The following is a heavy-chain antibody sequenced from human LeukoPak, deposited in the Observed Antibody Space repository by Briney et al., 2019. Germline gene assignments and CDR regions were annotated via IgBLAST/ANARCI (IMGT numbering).Heavy chain of an antibody. CDR2: IHYSGST. J-gene: IGHJ4*02. CDR3: ARGAGWYEI. Sequence: PSDTLSLTCTVSGGSTSSYYWSWLRQPPGKGLEWIGYIHYSGSTKNNPSLKSRVTISGDTSKNQISLRLSSVTAADTAVYYCARGAGWYEIWGQGTLVTVSA. D-gene: IGHD6-19*01. V-gene: IGHV4-59*01. CDR1: GGSTSSYY.